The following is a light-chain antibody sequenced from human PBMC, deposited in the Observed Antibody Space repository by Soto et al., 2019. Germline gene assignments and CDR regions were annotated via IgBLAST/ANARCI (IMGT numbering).Light chain of an antibody. V-gene: IGLV2-8*01. CDR1: GSDIGAYNY. Sequence: QSVLTQPPSASGSPGQSVTISCTGTGSDIGAYNYVSWYQQYPGKAPKVMIYEVINRPSGVPDRFSGSNSGNTASLTVSGVRADDEADYYCSSFVGGDSFDVIFGGGTKLTVL. J-gene: IGLJ2*01. CDR3: SSFVGGDSFDVI. CDR2: EVI.